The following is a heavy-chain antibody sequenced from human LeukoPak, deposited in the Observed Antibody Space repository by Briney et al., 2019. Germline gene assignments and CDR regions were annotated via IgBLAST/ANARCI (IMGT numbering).Heavy chain of an antibody. V-gene: IGHV4-59*01. D-gene: IGHD5-18*01. CDR1: DGSISNYY. CDR2: IDYRGST. J-gene: IGHJ3*02. CDR3: ARSRSGYSYDHAAFDI. Sequence: SETLSLTCTVSDGSISNYYWSWIRQPAVTGLEWIAYIDYRGSTTYNPYLKSRVTISVDTSSNQFSLKLSSVTAADTSVYYCARSRSGYSYDHAAFDIWGQGTMVTVSS.